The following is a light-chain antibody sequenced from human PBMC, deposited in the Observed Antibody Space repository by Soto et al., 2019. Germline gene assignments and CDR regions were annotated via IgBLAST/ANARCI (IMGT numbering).Light chain of an antibody. CDR1: QTIRTR. CDR3: QNYHSYRT. CDR2: DAS. Sequence: DFPMTQSPSTLSASVGDRVTITCRASQTIRTRLAWFQQKPGKAPKLLIYDASSLENAVPQRFSGSGSGTEFILTISRLPTDDFSTYCYQNYHSYRTFGEGTRVE. V-gene: IGKV1-5*01. J-gene: IGKJ1*01.